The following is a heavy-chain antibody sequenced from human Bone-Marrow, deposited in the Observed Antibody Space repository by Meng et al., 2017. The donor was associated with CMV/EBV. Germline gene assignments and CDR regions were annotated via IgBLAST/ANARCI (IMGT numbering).Heavy chain of an antibody. V-gene: IGHV3-30-3*01. Sequence: GESLKISCAASGFTFSSYSMHWVRQAPGKGLEWVAVISYDGSNKYYADSVKGRFTISRDNSKNTLYLQMNSLRAEDTAVYYCARDFGWHSLDYWGQGKLVTVSS. CDR3: ARDFGWHSLDY. J-gene: IGHJ4*02. CDR2: ISYDGSNK. D-gene: IGHD3-10*01. CDR1: GFTFSSYS.